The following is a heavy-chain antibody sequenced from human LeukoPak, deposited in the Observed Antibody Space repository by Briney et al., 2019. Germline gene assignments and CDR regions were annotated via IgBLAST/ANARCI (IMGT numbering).Heavy chain of an antibody. CDR2: ISYDGSNK. Sequence: GGSLRLSCAASGFTFSSYAMSWVRQAPGKGLEWVAVISYDGSNKYYADSVKGRFTISRDNSKNTLYLQMNSLRAEDTAVYYCARHGETYDSSGYYPEAYWGQGTLVTVSS. J-gene: IGHJ4*02. D-gene: IGHD3-22*01. CDR3: ARHGETYDSSGYYPEAY. V-gene: IGHV3-30-3*01. CDR1: GFTFSSYA.